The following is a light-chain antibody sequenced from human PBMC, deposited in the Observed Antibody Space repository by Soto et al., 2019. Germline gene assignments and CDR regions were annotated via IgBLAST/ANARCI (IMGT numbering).Light chain of an antibody. Sequence: DIQMTQSPSSLSASVGDRVTITCRASQGISHYLAWYQQTPGKVPKLLIYAASTLQSGVPSRFSGIGSWEDFALTISSLQPEDVATYYCQKYNSAPWTFGQGTKVEIK. CDR2: AAS. CDR1: QGISHY. CDR3: QKYNSAPWT. J-gene: IGKJ1*01. V-gene: IGKV1-27*01.